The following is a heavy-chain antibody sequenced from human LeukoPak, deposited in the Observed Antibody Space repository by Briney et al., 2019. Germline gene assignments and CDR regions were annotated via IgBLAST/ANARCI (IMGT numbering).Heavy chain of an antibody. CDR3: ARDRDCDSSGCFDY. V-gene: IGHV3-20*04. J-gene: IGHJ4*02. CDR2: INWNGGST. D-gene: IGHD3-22*01. Sequence: GGSLRLSCAASGFTFDDYGMSWVRQAPGKGLEWVSGINWNGGSTGYADSVKGRFTISRDNAKNSLYLQMNSLRAEDTALYYCARDRDCDSSGCFDYWGQGTLVTVSS. CDR1: GFTFDDYG.